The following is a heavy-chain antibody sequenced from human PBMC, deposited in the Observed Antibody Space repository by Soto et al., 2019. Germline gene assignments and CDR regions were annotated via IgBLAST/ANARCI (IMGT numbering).Heavy chain of an antibody. Sequence: ASVKVSCKASGYTFTSYDINWVRQATGQGLEWMGWMNPNSGNTGYAQKFQGRGTMTRNTSISKAYMELSSLRSEDTAVYYCARTNPYNDFWSGYYWFDPWGKGTLVTVSS. CDR3: ARTNPYNDFWSGYYWFDP. J-gene: IGHJ5*02. CDR1: GYTFTSYD. D-gene: IGHD3-3*01. CDR2: MNPNSGNT. V-gene: IGHV1-8*01.